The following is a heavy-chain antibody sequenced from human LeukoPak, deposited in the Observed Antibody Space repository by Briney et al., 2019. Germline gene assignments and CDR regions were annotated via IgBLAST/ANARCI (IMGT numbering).Heavy chain of an antibody. Sequence: SETLPLTCTVSGGSISSYYWSWIRQPPGKGLEWIGYIYYSGSTNYNPSLKSRVTISVDTSKNQFSLKLSSVTAADTAVYYCARWSGTRSDYWGQGTLVTVSS. V-gene: IGHV4-59*01. J-gene: IGHJ4*02. CDR1: GGSISSYY. CDR3: ARWSGTRSDY. D-gene: IGHD1-7*01. CDR2: IYYSGST.